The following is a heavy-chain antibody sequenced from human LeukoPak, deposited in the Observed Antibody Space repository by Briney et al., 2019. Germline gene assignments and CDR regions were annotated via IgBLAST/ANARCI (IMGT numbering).Heavy chain of an antibody. D-gene: IGHD3-9*01. V-gene: IGHV4-38-2*01. CDR2: IYHSGST. Sequence: SETLSLTCAVSGYSISGGYYWGWIRQPPGKGLEWIGSIYHSGSTYYNSSLKSRVTISVDTSKNQFSLKLSSVTAADTAVYYCARGRADYDILTGYFDPYSFDYWGQGTLVTVSS. CDR1: GYSISGGYY. J-gene: IGHJ4*02. CDR3: ARGRADYDILTGYFDPYSFDY.